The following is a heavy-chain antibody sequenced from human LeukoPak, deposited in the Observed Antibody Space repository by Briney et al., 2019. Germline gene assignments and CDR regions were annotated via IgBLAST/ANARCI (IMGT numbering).Heavy chain of an antibody. J-gene: IGHJ4*02. Sequence: SETLSLTCTVSGGSISSYYWSWIRQPPGKGLEWIGYIYYSGSTNYNPSLKSRVTISVDTSKNQFSLKLSSVTAADTAVYYCARARPSIDYWGQGTLVTVSS. D-gene: IGHD4-11*01. V-gene: IGHV4-59*01. CDR3: ARARPSIDY. CDR2: IYYSGST. CDR1: GGSISSYY.